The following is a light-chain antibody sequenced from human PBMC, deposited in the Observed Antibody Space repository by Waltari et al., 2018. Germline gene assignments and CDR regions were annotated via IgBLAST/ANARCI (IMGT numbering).Light chain of an antibody. CDR1: QDIRSD. CDR2: ATS. J-gene: IGKJ1*01. CDR3: LQDSSYPRT. Sequence: AMQMTQSPSSLSTSVGDRVTLTCRASQDIRSDLGWYQQKPGKAPKLLMYATSLLQSGVPSRFSGSGSGTEFTLTISNLQPEDFATYYCLQDSSYPRTFGQGTRVEIK. V-gene: IGKV1-6*01.